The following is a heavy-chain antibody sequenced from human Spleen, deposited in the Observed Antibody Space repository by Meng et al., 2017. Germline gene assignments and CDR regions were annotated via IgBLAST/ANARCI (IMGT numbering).Heavy chain of an antibody. D-gene: IGHD2-15*01. V-gene: IGHV4-4*02. CDR3: ATGLGG. J-gene: IGHJ4*02. Sequence: QVHLQESGPGLVKPSQTLSLTCAVSGDSISSTNWWSWVRQPPGKGLEWIGEIYQGGRTNYNPSLKSRVTISVDTSETQFSLRLNFVTAADTAVYYCATGLGGWGQGTLVTVSS. CDR1: GDSISSTNW. CDR2: IYQGGRT.